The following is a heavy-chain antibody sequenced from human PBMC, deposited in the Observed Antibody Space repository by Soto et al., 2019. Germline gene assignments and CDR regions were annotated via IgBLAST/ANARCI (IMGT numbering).Heavy chain of an antibody. D-gene: IGHD3-16*02. CDR2: INAGNGNT. Sequence: ASVKVSCKASGYTFTSYAMHWVRQAPGQRLEWMGWINAGNGNTKYSQKFQGRVTITRDTSASTAYMELSSLRSEDTAVYYCARDGDFTPGVISPPDYWDQGTLVTVSS. V-gene: IGHV1-3*01. CDR3: ARDGDFTPGVISPPDY. CDR1: GYTFTSYA. J-gene: IGHJ4*02.